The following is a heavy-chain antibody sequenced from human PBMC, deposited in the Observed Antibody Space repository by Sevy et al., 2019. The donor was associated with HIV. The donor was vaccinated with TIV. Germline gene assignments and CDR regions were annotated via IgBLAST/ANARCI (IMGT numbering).Heavy chain of an antibody. Sequence: GGSLRLSCAASGFTFSSYWMSWVRQAPGKGLEWVANIKQDGSEKYYVDSVKGRFTISRDNAKNSLYLQMNSLRAEDTAVYYCARDYGGSYYYARYYFDYWGQGTLVTVSS. CDR3: ARDYGGSYYYARYYFDY. V-gene: IGHV3-7*03. CDR2: IKQDGSEK. D-gene: IGHD1-26*01. CDR1: GFTFSSYW. J-gene: IGHJ4*02.